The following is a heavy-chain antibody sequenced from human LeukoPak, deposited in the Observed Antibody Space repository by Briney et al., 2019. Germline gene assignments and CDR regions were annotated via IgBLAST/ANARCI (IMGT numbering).Heavy chain of an antibody. CDR3: ARVYSSSYYAIDY. CDR2: ISSGTTI. J-gene: IGHJ4*02. V-gene: IGHV3-11*01. Sequence: PGGSLRPSCAASGFTFSDYYMSWIRQAPGKGLEWVSYISSGTTIYYADSMKGRFTISRDNSKNSLYLQMNSLRAEDTAVYYCARVYSSSYYAIDYWGQGTLVTVSS. CDR1: GFTFSDYY. D-gene: IGHD6-13*01.